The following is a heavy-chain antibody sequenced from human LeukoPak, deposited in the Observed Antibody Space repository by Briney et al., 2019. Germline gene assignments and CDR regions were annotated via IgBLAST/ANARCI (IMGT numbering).Heavy chain of an antibody. CDR2: FYYSGST. CDR1: VGSISTYY. CDR3: ARDRPYGIAARYYSWFDP. Sequence: SETLSLTCTHSVGSISTYYWCSIRPPPRGGVEWMGHFYYSGSTNYNPSLKSRVTMSLDTSKNQFSLKLSSVTAADTAVYYCARDRPYGIAARYYSWFDPCSQGTLVTVSS. V-gene: IGHV4-59*01. J-gene: IGHJ5*02. D-gene: IGHD6-6*01.